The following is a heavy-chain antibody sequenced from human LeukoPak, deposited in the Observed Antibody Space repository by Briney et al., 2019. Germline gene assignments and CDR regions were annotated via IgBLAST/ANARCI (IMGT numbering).Heavy chain of an antibody. V-gene: IGHV3-7*03. CDR1: GFTFSSYW. CDR2: IKQDGSEK. Sequence: QSGGSLRLSCAASGFTFSSYWMSWVRQAPGKGLEWVANIKQDGSEKYYVDSVKGRFTISRDNAKNSLYLQMNSLRAEDTAVYYCAKFPLHCSGGSCYSRVHYFDYWGQGTLVTVSS. D-gene: IGHD2-15*01. J-gene: IGHJ4*02. CDR3: AKFPLHCSGGSCYSRVHYFDY.